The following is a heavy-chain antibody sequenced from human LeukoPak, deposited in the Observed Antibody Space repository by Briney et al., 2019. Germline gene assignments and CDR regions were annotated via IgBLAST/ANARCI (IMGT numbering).Heavy chain of an antibody. CDR3: AGGIFGVVINAFHT. V-gene: IGHV4-59*01. Sequence: SETLSLTCTVSGGSISSYHWSWIRQPPGKGLEWIGDTYNSGSTNYNPSLKSRVTISVDTSKNQFSLKLTSVTAADTAVYYCAGGIFGVVINAFHTWGQGTMVTVSS. CDR1: GGSISSYH. CDR2: TYNSGST. J-gene: IGHJ3*02. D-gene: IGHD3-3*01.